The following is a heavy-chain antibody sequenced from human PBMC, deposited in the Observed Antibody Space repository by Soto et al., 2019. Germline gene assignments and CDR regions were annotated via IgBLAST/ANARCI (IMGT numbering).Heavy chain of an antibody. CDR2: IYYSGST. V-gene: IGHV4-39*01. Sequence: QLQLQESGPGLVKPSETLSLTCTVSGGSISSSSYYWGWIRQPPGKGLEWIGSIYYSGSTYYNPSLKSRFTIPVDTSKNQFSLKLSSVTAADTAVYYCARHLILGGATMIRKNAFDIWGQGTMVTVSS. CDR1: GGSISSSSYY. J-gene: IGHJ3*02. CDR3: ARHLILGGATMIRKNAFDI. D-gene: IGHD3-22*01.